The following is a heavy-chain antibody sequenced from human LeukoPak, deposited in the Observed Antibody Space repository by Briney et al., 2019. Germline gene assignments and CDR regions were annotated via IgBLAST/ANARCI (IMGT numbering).Heavy chain of an antibody. CDR3: ARGEVAASDFDY. J-gene: IGHJ4*02. V-gene: IGHV1-69*13. CDR1: GGTFSSYA. Sequence: SVKVSCKASGGTFSSYAISWVRQAPGQGLEWMGGIIPIFGTANYAQKFQGRVTITADESTSTAYMELSSLRSEDTAVYYCARGEVAASDFDYWGQGTLVTVSS. D-gene: IGHD6-19*01. CDR2: IIPIFGTA.